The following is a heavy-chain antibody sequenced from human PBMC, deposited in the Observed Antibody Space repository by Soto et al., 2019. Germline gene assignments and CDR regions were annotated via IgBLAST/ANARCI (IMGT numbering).Heavy chain of an antibody. Sequence: SVKVSCKASGGTYSSYAISWVRQAPGQGLEWMGGIIPIFGTANYAQKFQGRVTITADESTSTAYMELSSLRSEDTAVYYCARVKLKDSSSWYRYYGKDVWGQGATVTVSS. CDR2: IIPIFGTA. CDR1: GGTYSSYA. D-gene: IGHD6-13*01. CDR3: ARVKLKDSSSWYRYYGKDV. J-gene: IGHJ6*02. V-gene: IGHV1-69*13.